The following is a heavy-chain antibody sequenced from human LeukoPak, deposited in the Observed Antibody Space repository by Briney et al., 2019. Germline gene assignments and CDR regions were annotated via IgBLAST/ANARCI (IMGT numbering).Heavy chain of an antibody. Sequence: GGSLRLSCAASGFTFSSYEMNWVRQAPGKGLEWVSYISSSGSTIYYADSVKGRFTISRDNAKNSLYLQMNSPRAEDTAVYYCARVGGSYGFLSQKPRYFQHWGQGTLVTVSS. J-gene: IGHJ1*01. D-gene: IGHD1-26*01. CDR1: GFTFSSYE. CDR3: ARVGGSYGFLSQKPRYFQH. V-gene: IGHV3-48*03. CDR2: ISSSGSTI.